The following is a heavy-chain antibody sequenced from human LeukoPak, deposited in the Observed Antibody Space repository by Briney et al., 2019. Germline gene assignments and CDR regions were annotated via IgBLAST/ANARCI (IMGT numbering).Heavy chain of an antibody. J-gene: IGHJ4*02. CDR3: AREGGYSSGTTDY. V-gene: IGHV1-2*04. D-gene: IGHD6-19*01. Sequence: ASVKVSCKASGYTFTGYYMHWVRQAPGQGLEWMGWINPNSGGTNYAQKFQGWVTMARDTSISTAYMELSRLRSDDTAVYYCAREGGYSSGTTDYWGQGTLVTVSS. CDR2: INPNSGGT. CDR1: GYTFTGYY.